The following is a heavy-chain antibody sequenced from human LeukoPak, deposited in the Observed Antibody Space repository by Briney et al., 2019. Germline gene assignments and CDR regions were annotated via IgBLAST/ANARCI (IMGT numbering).Heavy chain of an antibody. J-gene: IGHJ4*02. CDR1: GGTFSSYA. Sequence: GASVKVSCKASGGTFSSYAISWVRQAPGQGLEWMGGIIPIFGTANYAQKFQGRVTMTRDMSTSTVYMELSSLRSEDTAVYYCARDGLFQHYYGSGSRYTPLDYWGQGTLVTVSS. CDR3: ARDGLFQHYYGSGSRYTPLDY. D-gene: IGHD3-10*01. V-gene: IGHV1-69*05. CDR2: IIPIFGTA.